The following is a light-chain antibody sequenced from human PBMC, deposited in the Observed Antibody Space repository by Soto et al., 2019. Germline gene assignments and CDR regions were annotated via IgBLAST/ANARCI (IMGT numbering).Light chain of an antibody. V-gene: IGLV2-23*01. CDR1: NSDVGTFNF. CDR2: GDS. CDR3: CSYAGSCNWDAV. J-gene: IGLJ2*01. Sequence: QSALTQPASVSGSPGLSITISCTGTNSDVGTFNFVSWYQQHPGKAPKLMIYGDSKRPSGVSIRFSGSKSGNTASLTISGLQAEDEAVYFCCSYAGSCNWDAVFGGGTKLTVL.